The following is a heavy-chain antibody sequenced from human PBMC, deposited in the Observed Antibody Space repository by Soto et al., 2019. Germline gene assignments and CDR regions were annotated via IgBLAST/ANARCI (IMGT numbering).Heavy chain of an antibody. Sequence: LRLSCAASGFTFSSYSMNWVRQAPGKGLEWVSYISSSSSTIYYADSVKGRFTISRDNAKNSLYLQMNSLRDEDTAVYYCAGGDNQEYNWFDPWGQGTLVTVSS. J-gene: IGHJ5*02. V-gene: IGHV3-48*02. CDR1: GFTFSSYS. D-gene: IGHD4-17*01. CDR2: ISSSSSTI. CDR3: AGGDNQEYNWFDP.